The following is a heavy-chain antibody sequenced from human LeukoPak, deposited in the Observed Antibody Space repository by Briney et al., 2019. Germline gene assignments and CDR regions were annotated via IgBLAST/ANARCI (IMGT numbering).Heavy chain of an antibody. CDR1: GFSFSSYT. CDR3: AELGITMIGGV. Sequence: GGSLRLSCAASGFSFSSYTMNWVRQAPGKGLEWVSSISSRSSYIYYADSVKGRFTISRDNAKNSLYLQMNSLRAEDTAVYYCAELGITMIGGVWGKGTTVTISS. CDR2: ISSRSSYI. J-gene: IGHJ6*04. V-gene: IGHV3-21*01. D-gene: IGHD3-10*02.